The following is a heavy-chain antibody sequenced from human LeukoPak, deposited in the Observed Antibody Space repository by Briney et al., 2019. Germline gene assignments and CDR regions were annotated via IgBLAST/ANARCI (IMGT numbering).Heavy chain of an antibody. CDR3: TTDEMSNYYYSAMDV. V-gene: IGHV3-15*01. J-gene: IGHJ6*02. D-gene: IGHD3-10*01. CDR2: VKSKSDGGTT. Sequence: GGSLRLSCAASGFTFSNAWMSWARQAPGKGLEWVGRVKSKSDGGTTDYAAPVKGRFTLSRDDSKNTLYLQMNSLKTEDTAVYYCTTDEMSNYYYSAMDVWGQGTTVTVSS. CDR1: GFTFSNAW.